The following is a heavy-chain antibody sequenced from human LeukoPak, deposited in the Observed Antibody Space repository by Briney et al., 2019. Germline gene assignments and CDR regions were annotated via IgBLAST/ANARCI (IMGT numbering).Heavy chain of an antibody. V-gene: IGHV3-33*01. Sequence: GGSLRLSRAASGFTFSSYGMHWVRQAPGKGLEWVAVIWYDGSNKYYADSVKGRFTISRDNSKNTLYLQMSSLRAEDTAVYYCARNVLLWFGTTSENWFDPWGQGTLVTVSS. D-gene: IGHD3-10*01. CDR1: GFTFSSYG. CDR2: IWYDGSNK. J-gene: IGHJ5*02. CDR3: ARNVLLWFGTTSENWFDP.